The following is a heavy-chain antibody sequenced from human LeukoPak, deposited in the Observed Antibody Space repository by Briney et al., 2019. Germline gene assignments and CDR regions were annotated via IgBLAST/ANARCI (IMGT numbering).Heavy chain of an antibody. Sequence: QPGTSLRLSCATSGFPFSQHGHHWVRQAPGKGLEWTAIIWVDGTRKYYADSVEGRFTISRDNSKSTLYLQIDSLRPEDTAVYYCVAVLVPAAFWHFDVWGRGTQVTVSS. CDR1: GFPFSQHG. CDR3: VAVLVPAAFWHFDV. CDR2: IWVDGTRK. V-gene: IGHV3-33*01. D-gene: IGHD2-2*01. J-gene: IGHJ2*01.